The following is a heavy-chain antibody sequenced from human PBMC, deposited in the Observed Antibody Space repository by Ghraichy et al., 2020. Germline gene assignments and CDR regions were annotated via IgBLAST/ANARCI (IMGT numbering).Heavy chain of an antibody. CDR2: ITTSSSYI. D-gene: IGHD2-2*01. V-gene: IGHV3-21*01. Sequence: GGSPRLSCAASGFTFSSYSMNWVRQAPGKGLEWVSSITTSSSYIYYADSVKGRFTISRDNADNSLYLQMNSLRAEDTAVYYCARGGNIVVIPADTDFDYWGQGTLVTVSS. J-gene: IGHJ4*02. CDR3: ARGGNIVVIPADTDFDY. CDR1: GFTFSSYS.